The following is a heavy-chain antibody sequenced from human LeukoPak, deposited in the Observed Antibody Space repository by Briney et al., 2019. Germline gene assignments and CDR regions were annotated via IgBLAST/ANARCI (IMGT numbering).Heavy chain of an antibody. D-gene: IGHD2-21*02. Sequence: GGSLRLSCAASGFTFSSYAMSWVRQAPGKGLEWVSAISGSGGSTYYADSVKGRFTISRDNSKNTLYLQMNSLRAEDTAVYYCAKDSVVVTAIWIVGPTRGDYWGQGTLVTVSS. V-gene: IGHV3-23*01. CDR1: GFTFSSYA. CDR3: AKDSVVVTAIWIVGPTRGDY. J-gene: IGHJ4*02. CDR2: ISGSGGST.